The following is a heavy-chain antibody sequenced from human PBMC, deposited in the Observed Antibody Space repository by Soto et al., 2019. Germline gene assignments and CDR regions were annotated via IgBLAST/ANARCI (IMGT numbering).Heavy chain of an antibody. CDR3: ATGLRMITFGGVIATDAFDI. CDR2: FDPEDGET. V-gene: IGHV1-24*01. CDR1: GYTLTELS. J-gene: IGHJ3*02. D-gene: IGHD3-16*02. Sequence: QVQLVQSGAEVKKPGASVKVSCKVSGYTLTELSMHWVRQAPGKGLEWMGGFDPEDGETIYAQKFQGRVTMTEDTSTDTAYMELSSLRSEDTAVYYCATGLRMITFGGVIATDAFDIWGQGTIVTVSS.